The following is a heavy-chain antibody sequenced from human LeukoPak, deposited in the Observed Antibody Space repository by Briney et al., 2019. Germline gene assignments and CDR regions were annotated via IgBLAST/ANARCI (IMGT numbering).Heavy chain of an antibody. V-gene: IGHV3-23*01. CDR1: GFTFSSYA. J-gene: IGHJ4*02. CDR2: ISGSGGST. Sequence: GGSLRLSCAAPGFTFSSYAMSWVRQAPGKGLEWLSAISGSGGSTYYADSVKGRFTISRDNFKNTLYLQMNSLRVEDTAVYYCAKDQTAMITYRFDYWGQGTLVTVSS. CDR3: AKDQTAMITYRFDY. D-gene: IGHD5-18*01.